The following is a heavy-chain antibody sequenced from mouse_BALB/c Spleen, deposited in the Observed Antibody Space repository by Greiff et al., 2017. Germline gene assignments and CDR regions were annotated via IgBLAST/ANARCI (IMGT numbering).Heavy chain of an antibody. Sequence: EVQLQQSGPGLVKPSQSLSLTCTVTGYSITSDYAWNWIRQFPGNKLEWMGYISYSGSTSYNPSLKSRISITRDTSKNQFFLQLNSVTTEDTATYYCARWGYYGSSYDYYAMDYWGQGTSVTVSS. J-gene: IGHJ4*01. CDR3: ARWGYYGSSYDYYAMDY. D-gene: IGHD1-1*01. V-gene: IGHV3-2*02. CDR1: GYSITSDYA. CDR2: ISYSGST.